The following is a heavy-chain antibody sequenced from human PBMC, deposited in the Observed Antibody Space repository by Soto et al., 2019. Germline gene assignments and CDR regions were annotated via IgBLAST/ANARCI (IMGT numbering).Heavy chain of an antibody. V-gene: IGHV3-30-3*01. CDR3: TRADPTVTLSVFDP. J-gene: IGHJ5*02. Sequence: QVQLVESGGGVVQHGRSLRLSCAASGFIFSSYAMHWVRQAPGKGLGRVAVISYDGSSKYYAVSVKGRFTISRDNSKNTLYLQMNSLRAEDTAVYYCTRADPTVTLSVFDPWGQGTLVTVSS. CDR2: ISYDGSSK. CDR1: GFIFSSYA. D-gene: IGHD4-17*01.